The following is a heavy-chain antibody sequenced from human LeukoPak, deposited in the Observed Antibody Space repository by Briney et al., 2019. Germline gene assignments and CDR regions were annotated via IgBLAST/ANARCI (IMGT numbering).Heavy chain of an antibody. CDR1: GFTFNTYA. CDR3: AKDRIPDGRYSIDF. D-gene: IGHD5-24*01. V-gene: IGHV3-23*01. CDR2: IIGNGGDV. J-gene: IGHJ4*02. Sequence: GGSLRLSCAASGFTFNTYAMNWVRHAQGKGLGWDSAIIGNGGDVHYAGSVRGRFTISRENSKNTLYLQMNSLRVEDTAVYYCAKDRIPDGRYSIDFWGPGTLVTVSS.